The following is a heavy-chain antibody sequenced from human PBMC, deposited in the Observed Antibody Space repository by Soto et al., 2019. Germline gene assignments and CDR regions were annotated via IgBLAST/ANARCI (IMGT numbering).Heavy chain of an antibody. V-gene: IGHV4-59*01. CDR1: GGSISGYY. CDR2: MYNTGST. Sequence: SSETLSLTCTVSGGSISGYYWSWIRQPPGKGLEWIGYMYNTGSTVYNPSFKSRVTISVDTSKNQFSLKLNSVTAADTAVHYCARDLWGYCGTDCYPLDVWGQGTTVS. D-gene: IGHD2-21*02. J-gene: IGHJ6*02. CDR3: ARDLWGYCGTDCYPLDV.